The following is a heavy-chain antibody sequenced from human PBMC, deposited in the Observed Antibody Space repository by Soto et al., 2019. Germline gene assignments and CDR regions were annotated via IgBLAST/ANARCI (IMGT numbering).Heavy chain of an antibody. Sequence: LSLSCGASGFTFKTYDVYWVRQVPGQGLEWVSGIGTLRDTFYSASVAGRFTVSRENGRNTLYLQMNSLRAGDSGLYFCARGRSNDFSSSPPPRFDPWGRGTLVTVSS. J-gene: IGHJ5*02. V-gene: IGHV3-13*01. CDR1: GFTFKTYD. CDR3: ARGRSNDFSSSPPPRFDP. D-gene: IGHD2-21*02. CDR2: IGTLRDT.